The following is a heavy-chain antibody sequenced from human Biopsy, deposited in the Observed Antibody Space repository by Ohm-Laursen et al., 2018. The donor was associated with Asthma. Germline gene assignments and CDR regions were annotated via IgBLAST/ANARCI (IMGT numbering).Heavy chain of an antibody. CDR2: IKTNRRGA. J-gene: IGHJ6*02. D-gene: IGHD2-21*01. CDR3: ARAGESDLVGGLDV. V-gene: IGHV3-23*01. CDR1: GFTFGNFA. Sequence: SLRLSCTASGFTFGNFAMSWARQAPGKGLEWVSTIKTNRRGADYPDPAKGRFTISRDNSRNTLYLQKNSLRADDTAVYYCARAGESDLVGGLDVWGQGTTVIVS.